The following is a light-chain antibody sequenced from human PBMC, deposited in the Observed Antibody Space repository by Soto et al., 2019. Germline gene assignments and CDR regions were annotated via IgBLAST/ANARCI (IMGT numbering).Light chain of an antibody. CDR2: DAS. Sequence: DIQITQAPSTRSAPVGDGVTITCRASQNIRNWLAWYQQKPGKAPNPLIYDASSLKSGVPARFSGSGSGTEFTLTISSLQPDDFATYYCQHYNSYSEAFGQGTKVDIK. V-gene: IGKV1-5*01. J-gene: IGKJ1*01. CDR3: QHYNSYSEA. CDR1: QNIRNW.